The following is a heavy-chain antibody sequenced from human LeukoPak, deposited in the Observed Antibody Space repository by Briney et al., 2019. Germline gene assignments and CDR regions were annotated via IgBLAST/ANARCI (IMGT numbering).Heavy chain of an antibody. Sequence: AGGSLRLSCAASGFTFSSYAMSWVRQAPGKGLEWVSAISGSGGSTYYADSVKGRFTISRDNSKNTLYLQMNSLRAEDTAVYYCAKKADYGGNSPYYFDYWGQGTLVTVSS. CDR2: ISGSGGST. CDR1: GFTFSSYA. CDR3: AKKADYGGNSPYYFDY. D-gene: IGHD4-23*01. J-gene: IGHJ4*02. V-gene: IGHV3-23*01.